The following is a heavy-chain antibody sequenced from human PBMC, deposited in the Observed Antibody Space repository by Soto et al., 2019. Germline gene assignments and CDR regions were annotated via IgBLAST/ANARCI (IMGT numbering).Heavy chain of an antibody. Sequence: ASVKVSCKASGYTFTSYDINWVRQATGQGLEWMGWMNPNSGNTGYAQKFQGRVTMTRNTSISTAYMELSSLRSEDTAVYYCATSLSCTNGVCSPDGMDVWGQGTTVTVSS. V-gene: IGHV1-8*01. CDR2: MNPNSGNT. J-gene: IGHJ6*02. CDR3: ATSLSCTNGVCSPDGMDV. D-gene: IGHD2-8*01. CDR1: GYTFTSYD.